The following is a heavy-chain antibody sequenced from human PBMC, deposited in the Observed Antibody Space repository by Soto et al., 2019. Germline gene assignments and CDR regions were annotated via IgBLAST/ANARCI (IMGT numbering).Heavy chain of an antibody. CDR2: ISSNGGST. CDR1: GFTFSSYA. CDR3: ARDPHCSGGSCYGLGAFDI. J-gene: IGHJ3*02. Sequence: GGSLRLSCAASGFTFSSYAMHWVRQAPGKGLEYVSAISSNGGSTYYAKYVKGRFTISRDNSKNTLYLQMGSLRAEDIAVYYCARDPHCSGGSCYGLGAFDIWGQGTMVTVSS. D-gene: IGHD2-15*01. V-gene: IGHV3-64*01.